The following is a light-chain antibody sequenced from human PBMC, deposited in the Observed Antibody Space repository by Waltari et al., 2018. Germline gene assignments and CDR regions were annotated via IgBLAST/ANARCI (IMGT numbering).Light chain of an antibody. Sequence: QSLLTQPPSASGTPGQRVTISCSGGISNIGSNTINWYRQFPGTAPKDLIYSNDQRTSGVPERFSGSKSCTSASLAISGLQSEGGADYYCAAWDDSLGGPVFGGGTKLTVL. J-gene: IGLJ2*01. CDR2: SND. CDR3: AAWDDSLGGPV. CDR1: ISNIGSNT. V-gene: IGLV1-44*01.